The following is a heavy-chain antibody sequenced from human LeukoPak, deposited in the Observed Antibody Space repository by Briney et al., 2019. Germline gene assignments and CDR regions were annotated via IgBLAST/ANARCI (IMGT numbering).Heavy chain of an antibody. D-gene: IGHD6-6*01. Sequence: PGGSLRLSCFASGFSVTSFDMYWVRQAAGRGLEWVSAVGTNDDTYYLGSVKGRFIISRENAKNSFSLQMNNLRVEDTAVYYCTREWRGIASHYHGMDVRGQGTTVTVSS. CDR3: TREWRGIASHYHGMDV. CDR2: VGTNDDT. V-gene: IGHV3-13*01. CDR1: GFSVTSFD. J-gene: IGHJ6*02.